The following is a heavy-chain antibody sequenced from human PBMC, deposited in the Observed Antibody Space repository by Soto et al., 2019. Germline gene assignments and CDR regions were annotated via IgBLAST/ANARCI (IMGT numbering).Heavy chain of an antibody. D-gene: IGHD5-12*01. J-gene: IGHJ4*02. Sequence: EVQLVESGGGLVQPGGSLRLSCAASGFTFSSYSMNWVRQAPGKGLEWVSYISSSSSTIYYADSVKGRFTISRDNAKNSLYLQMNSLRAEDTAVYCCAREWSPYEPTKPFDYWGQGTLVTVSS. CDR2: ISSSSSTI. V-gene: IGHV3-48*01. CDR1: GFTFSSYS. CDR3: AREWSPYEPTKPFDY.